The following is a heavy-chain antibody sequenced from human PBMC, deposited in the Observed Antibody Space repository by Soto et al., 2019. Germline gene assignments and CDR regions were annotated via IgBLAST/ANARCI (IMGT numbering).Heavy chain of an antibody. J-gene: IGHJ3*02. Sequence: QVQLVESGGGVVQPGRSLRLSCTASGFTFSSYAMHWVRQAPGKGLEWVAVISYDGSNKYYADSVKGRFTISTDNSKNTLYLQMNSLRAEDTAMYYCARGGLYYYDSSDWGALDIWGQGTMVTVSS. D-gene: IGHD3-22*01. CDR2: ISYDGSNK. CDR3: ARGGLYYYDSSDWGALDI. V-gene: IGHV3-30-3*01. CDR1: GFTFSSYA.